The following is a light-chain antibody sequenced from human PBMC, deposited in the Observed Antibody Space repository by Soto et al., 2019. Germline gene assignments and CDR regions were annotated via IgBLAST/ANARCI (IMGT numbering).Light chain of an antibody. Sequence: QSALTQPASVSGSPGQSITISCTGTSSDVGGYNYVSWYQQHPGKAPKVMIYDVSKRPSGVPDRFSASKSGNTASLTISGLQAEDEADYYCCSYAGSYTWVFGGGTKLTVL. J-gene: IGLJ3*02. CDR2: DVS. V-gene: IGLV2-11*01. CDR3: CSYAGSYTWV. CDR1: SSDVGGYNY.